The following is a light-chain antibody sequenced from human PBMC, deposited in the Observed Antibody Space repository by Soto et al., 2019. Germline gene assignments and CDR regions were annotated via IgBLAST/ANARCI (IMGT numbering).Light chain of an antibody. V-gene: IGLV2-23*02. CDR1: SSDVGSYNL. CDR3: CSYAGSSFYV. Sequence: QSVLTQPASVSGSPGQSITISCTGTSSDVGSYNLVSWYQQHPGKAPTLMIYEVSKRPSGVSNRFSGSKSGNTASLTISGLQAEDEADYYCCSYAGSSFYVFGTGTKVTVL. CDR2: EVS. J-gene: IGLJ1*01.